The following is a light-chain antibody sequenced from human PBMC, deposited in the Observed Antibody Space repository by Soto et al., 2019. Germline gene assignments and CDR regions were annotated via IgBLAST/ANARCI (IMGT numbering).Light chain of an antibody. V-gene: IGLV2-8*01. J-gene: IGLJ1*01. Sequence: QSALTQPPSASGSPGQSVTISCTGTSSDVGGYKYVSWYQQHPDKAPKLMIFEVNKRPSGVPDRFSGSKSGNTASLTISGLQAEDEADYYCSSYAGINIVWVFGTGTKLTVL. CDR3: SSYAGINIVWV. CDR1: SSDVGGYKY. CDR2: EVN.